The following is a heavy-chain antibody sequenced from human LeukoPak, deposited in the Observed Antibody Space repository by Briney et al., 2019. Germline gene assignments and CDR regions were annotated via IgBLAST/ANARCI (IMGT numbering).Heavy chain of an antibody. V-gene: IGHV3-7*04. Sequence: GGSLRLSCAASGFSFSSFWMSWVRQAPGKGLEWVADIKEEGRTTYSVDSVKGRFTISRDNAKNTLYLQMDSLRAEDTAVYYCARDSPAGTSWRSEPTFDYWGQGTLVTVTS. CDR2: IKEEGRTT. CDR3: ARDSPAGTSWRSEPTFDY. D-gene: IGHD2-2*01. CDR1: GFSFSSFW. J-gene: IGHJ4*02.